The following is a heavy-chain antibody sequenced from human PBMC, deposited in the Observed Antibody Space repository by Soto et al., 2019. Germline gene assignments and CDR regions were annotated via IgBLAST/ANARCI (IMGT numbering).Heavy chain of an antibody. J-gene: IGHJ3*02. D-gene: IGHD3-3*01. CDR2: MNPNSGNT. V-gene: IGHV1-8*01. Sequence: ASVKVSCKASGYTFTSYDINWVRQATGQGLEWMGWMNPNSGNTGYAQKFQGRVTMTRNTSISTAYMELSSLRSEDTAVYYCARGFHYYDFWSGYFDDAFAIWGQGTMVTVSS. CDR3: ARGFHYYDFWSGYFDDAFAI. CDR1: GYTFTSYD.